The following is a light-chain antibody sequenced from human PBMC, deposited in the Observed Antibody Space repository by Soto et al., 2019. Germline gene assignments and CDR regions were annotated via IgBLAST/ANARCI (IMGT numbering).Light chain of an antibody. Sequence: DIQMTQSPFSVSAFVGDRVTITCRASQAISNWLAWYQQKPGRAPKLLIYGASSLQSGVPSRFSGSASGTYFTLTNSRLQPEDFATYLCQQGNTFPPLTFGGGTRVDLK. CDR2: GAS. CDR1: QAISNW. CDR3: QQGNTFPPLT. J-gene: IGKJ4*01. V-gene: IGKV1-12*01.